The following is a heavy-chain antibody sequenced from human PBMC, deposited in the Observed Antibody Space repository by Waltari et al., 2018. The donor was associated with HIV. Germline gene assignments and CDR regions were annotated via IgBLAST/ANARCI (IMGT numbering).Heavy chain of an antibody. CDR1: GFEFRHYS. CDR2: IRRCNNEK. Sequence: DVYLVESGGGVVTTGGSIRLTCEASGFEFRHYSLNWVRQSPMRGLEWVAPIRRCNNEKNYLDSVRGRFVISRDNSESSVYLQMDSLREEDTATYFCVRDDPGYGPIDYWGQGTLVTV. J-gene: IGHJ4*02. D-gene: IGHD3-10*01. CDR3: VRDDPGYGPIDY. V-gene: IGHV3-21*04.